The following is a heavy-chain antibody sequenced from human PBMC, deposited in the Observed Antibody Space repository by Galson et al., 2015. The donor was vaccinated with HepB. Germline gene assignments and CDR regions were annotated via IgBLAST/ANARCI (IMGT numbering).Heavy chain of an antibody. CDR2: IGSSSTSI. CDR1: GFTFSYYS. V-gene: IGHV3-21*01. CDR3: ARDFEDYTSYWYAFDI. Sequence: SLRLSCAASGFTFSYYSMNWVRQAPGKGLEWVSSIGSSSTSIYYADSVKGRFTISRDNAKNSLYLQMNSLRAEDTAVYFCARDFEDYTSYWYAFDIWGQGTMVTVSS. J-gene: IGHJ3*02. D-gene: IGHD3-3*01.